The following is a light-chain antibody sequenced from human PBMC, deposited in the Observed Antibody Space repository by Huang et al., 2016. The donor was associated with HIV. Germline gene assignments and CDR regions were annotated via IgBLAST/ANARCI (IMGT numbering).Light chain of an antibody. Sequence: AIRMTQSPSSLSASTGDRVTIPCRAGQNIANYFAWYQQKPGKAPKLLIHDATTLDNGVPSRFSGSGSGTDFALNISCLQSEDFATYYCQQYFNYPFFGPGTRLEIK. CDR1: QNIANY. CDR3: QQYFNYPF. V-gene: IGKV1-8*01. CDR2: DAT. J-gene: IGKJ5*01.